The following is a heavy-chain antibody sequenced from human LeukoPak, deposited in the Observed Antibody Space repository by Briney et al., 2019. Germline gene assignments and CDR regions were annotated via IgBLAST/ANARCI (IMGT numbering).Heavy chain of an antibody. Sequence: SETLSLTCTVSGFSISSGDYWGWVRQPPGKGLEWIGSIYHSGSTNYNPSLKSRVTISVDTSKNQFSLKLSSVTAADTAVYYCASAPLYDILTGYRGGGLDYWGQGTLVTVSS. CDR2: IYHSGST. D-gene: IGHD3-9*01. V-gene: IGHV4-38-2*02. CDR1: GFSISSGDY. CDR3: ASAPLYDILTGYRGGGLDY. J-gene: IGHJ4*02.